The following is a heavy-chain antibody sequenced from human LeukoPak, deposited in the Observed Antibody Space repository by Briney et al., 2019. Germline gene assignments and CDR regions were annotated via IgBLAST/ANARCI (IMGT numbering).Heavy chain of an antibody. V-gene: IGHV4-39*07. Sequence: SETLSLTCTVSGGPISSSNYYWGWIRQPPGKGLEWIGSIHDTGITFYNPSLKSRVTISLDTSKNQFSLKLTSVTAADTAVYYCAREATSYSYYLDYWGQGSLVTVSS. D-gene: IGHD4-11*01. CDR1: GGPISSSNYY. CDR3: AREATSYSYYLDY. CDR2: IHDTGIT. J-gene: IGHJ4*02.